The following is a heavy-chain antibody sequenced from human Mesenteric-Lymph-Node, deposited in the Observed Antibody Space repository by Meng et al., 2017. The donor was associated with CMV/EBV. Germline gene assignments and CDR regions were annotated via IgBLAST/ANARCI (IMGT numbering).Heavy chain of an antibody. CDR2: INGGVSTT. J-gene: IGHJ4*02. CDR1: GFTSSDYW. D-gene: IGHD5-18*01. CDR3: ARGLCQDTAMIPWGY. Sequence: EFLKISCATSGFTSSDYWMDWVRQAPGKGQVWVSRINGGVSTTNYAESVKGRSSISRNNAKNTMYLQKNSLRAEDTAVYYCARGLCQDTAMIPWGYWGQGTLVTVSS. V-gene: IGHV3-74*01.